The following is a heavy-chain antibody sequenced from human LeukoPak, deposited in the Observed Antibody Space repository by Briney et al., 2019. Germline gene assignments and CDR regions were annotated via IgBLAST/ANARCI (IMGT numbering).Heavy chain of an antibody. CDR3: ARKTIFGVVTPLPFDP. CDR2: MNPNSGNT. CDR1: GYTFTSYD. Sequence: ASVKVSCKASGYTFTSYDINWVRQATGQGLEWMGWMNPNSGNTGYAQKFQGRVTMTRNTSISTAYMELSSLRSEDTAMYYCARKTIFGVVTPLPFDPWGQGTLVTVSS. V-gene: IGHV1-8*01. J-gene: IGHJ5*02. D-gene: IGHD3-3*01.